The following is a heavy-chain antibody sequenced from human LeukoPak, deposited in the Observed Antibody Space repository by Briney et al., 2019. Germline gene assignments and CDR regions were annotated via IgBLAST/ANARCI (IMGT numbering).Heavy chain of an antibody. CDR3: RCRRDY. D-gene: IGHD4/OR15-4a*01. CDR1: GFTFGSCW. V-gene: IGHV3-7*01. CDR2: INQDGSQK. Sequence: PGRSLRLSCAASGFTFGSCWMNWVRQTPGKGLEWVANINQDGSQKFYVDSVKGRFTISRDNANNSLYLQMNSLRAEDTAVYYCRCRRDYWGQGTLVTVSS. J-gene: IGHJ4*02.